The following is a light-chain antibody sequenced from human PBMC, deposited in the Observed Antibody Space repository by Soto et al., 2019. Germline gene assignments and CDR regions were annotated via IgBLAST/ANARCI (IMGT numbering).Light chain of an antibody. CDR2: GAS. CDR3: QQYHALPFT. Sequence: DIQVTQSPSSLSASVGDRVTITCQASQDISRYLDWYQQKPGQAPKVLIYGASSLIRGVSSRFSGSGSGTHFTFTITSLQSEDFATYYCQQYHALPFTFGQGTKLDIK. J-gene: IGKJ2*01. V-gene: IGKV1-33*01. CDR1: QDISRY.